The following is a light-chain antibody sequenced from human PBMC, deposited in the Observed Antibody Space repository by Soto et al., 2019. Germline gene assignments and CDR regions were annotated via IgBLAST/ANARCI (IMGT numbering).Light chain of an antibody. CDR1: SSNVGSYY. Sequence: QSVLTQPPAASGTPGQRVTISCSGSSSNVGSYYVYWYQQLPGTAPKLLIYRNNQRPSGVPDRFSGSKSGTSASLAISGLRSEDEADYYSAAWDDRLSGPGVVFGGGTKLTVL. CDR3: AAWDDRLSGPGVV. J-gene: IGLJ2*01. V-gene: IGLV1-47*01. CDR2: RNN.